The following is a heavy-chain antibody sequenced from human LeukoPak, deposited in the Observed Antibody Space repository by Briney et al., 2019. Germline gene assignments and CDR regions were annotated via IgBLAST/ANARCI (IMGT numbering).Heavy chain of an antibody. J-gene: IGHJ3*02. CDR2: TFYRSKWYD. CDR3: ARGDCSSGICYSDSAFDI. V-gene: IGHV6-1*01. D-gene: IGHD2-15*01. CDR1: RDSLSSNRSA. Sequence: QTLSHTCAISRDSLSSNRSAWNWTRQSPLRGLEWLGRTFYRSKWYDDNTSSVKSQITIKPDTSKNQFSLQLKSVTPEDTAVYYCARGDCSSGICYSDSAFDIWGQGTMVTVSS.